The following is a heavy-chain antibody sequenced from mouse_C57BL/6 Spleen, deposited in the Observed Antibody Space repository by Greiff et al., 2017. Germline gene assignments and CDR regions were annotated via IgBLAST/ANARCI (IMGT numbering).Heavy chain of an antibody. V-gene: IGHV5-4*03. CDR3: ASAYYSNYGFDY. Sequence: EVMLVESGGGLVKPGGSLKLSCAASGFTFSSYAMSWVRQTPEKRLEWVATISDGGSYTYYPDNVKGRFTISRDNAKNNLYLQMSHLKSEDTAMYYCASAYYSNYGFDYWGQGTTLTVSS. D-gene: IGHD2-5*01. J-gene: IGHJ2*01. CDR2: ISDGGSYT. CDR1: GFTFSSYA.